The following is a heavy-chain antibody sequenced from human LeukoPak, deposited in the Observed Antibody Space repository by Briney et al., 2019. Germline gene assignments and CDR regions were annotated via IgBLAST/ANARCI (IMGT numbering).Heavy chain of an antibody. Sequence: GGSLRLSCAASGFTFDDYAMHWVRQGPEKGLEWVAGISWNSGSIGYADSVKGRFTISRDNAKNSLYLQMNSLRADDTALYYCAKGSPGYGDYFDYWGQGTLVTVSS. J-gene: IGHJ4*02. CDR2: ISWNSGSI. D-gene: IGHD4-17*01. CDR3: AKGSPGYGDYFDY. V-gene: IGHV3-9*01. CDR1: GFTFDDYA.